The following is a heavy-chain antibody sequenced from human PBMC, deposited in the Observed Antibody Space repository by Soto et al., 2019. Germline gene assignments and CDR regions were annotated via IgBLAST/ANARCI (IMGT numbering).Heavy chain of an antibody. V-gene: IGHV1-69*01. Sequence: QVQLVQSGAEVKKPGSSVKVSCKASGGTFSSYAISWVRQAPGQGLEWMGGIIPIFGTANYAQKFQGRVTITADESTSTDYMERSSLRSEDTAVYYCARDLFRPADCGMDVWGQGTTVTVSS. CDR2: IIPIFGTA. J-gene: IGHJ6*02. D-gene: IGHD2-21*01. CDR3: ARDLFRPADCGMDV. CDR1: GGTFSSYA.